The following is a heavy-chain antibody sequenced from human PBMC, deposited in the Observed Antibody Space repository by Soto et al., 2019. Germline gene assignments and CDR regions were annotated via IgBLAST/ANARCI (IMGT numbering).Heavy chain of an antibody. CDR3: AGDSPASDY. CDR2: ISAYSGNT. J-gene: IGHJ4*02. V-gene: IGHV1-18*01. CDR1: GYTFSSYA. Sequence: QVQLVQSGAEVKKPGASVKVSCKASGYTFSSYAITWVRQAPGQGLEWMAWISAYSGNTNYAQKFQGRVTMTTDTATSTAYMELRSLSSDDTAVYYCAGDSPASDYWGQGTLVTVSS.